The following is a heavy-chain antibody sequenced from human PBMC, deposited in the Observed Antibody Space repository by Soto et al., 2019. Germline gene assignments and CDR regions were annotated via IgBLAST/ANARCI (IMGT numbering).Heavy chain of an antibody. CDR1: GGTFSSYA. CDR3: ARVSVVVAAPADNSPYYYYGMDV. CDR2: IIPIFGTA. Sequence: GASVKVSCKASGGTFSSYAISWVRQAPGQGLEWMGGIIPIFGTANYAQKFQGRVTITADESTSKAYMELSSLRYEDTAVYYCARVSVVVAAPADNSPYYYYGMDVWGQGTKVTVSS. V-gene: IGHV1-69*13. D-gene: IGHD2-15*01. J-gene: IGHJ6*02.